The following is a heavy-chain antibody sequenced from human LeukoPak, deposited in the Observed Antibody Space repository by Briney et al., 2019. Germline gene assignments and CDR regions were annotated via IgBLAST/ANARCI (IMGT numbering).Heavy chain of an antibody. CDR2: ISRSSSYI. J-gene: IGHJ6*03. CDR3: ARGYGDPLDYYYYMDV. CDR1: GFTFSSYS. Sequence: GGSLRLSCAASGFTFSSYSMNWVRQAPGKGLEWVSSISRSSSYIYYADSVKGRFTISRDNAKNSLYLQMNSLRAEDTAVYYCARGYGDPLDYYYYMDVWGKGTTVTVSS. V-gene: IGHV3-21*01. D-gene: IGHD4-17*01.